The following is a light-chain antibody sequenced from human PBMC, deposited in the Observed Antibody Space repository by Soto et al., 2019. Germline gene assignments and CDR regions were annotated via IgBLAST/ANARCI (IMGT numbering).Light chain of an antibody. CDR3: CSYTTSNTRQIV. V-gene: IGLV2-14*01. Sequence: QSALTQPASVSGSPGQSITISCTGTSSDVGGYNYVSWYQQQPGKAPKFIIYDVTNRPSGVSNRFSGSKSGNTASLTISGLQAEDEADYSCCSYTTSNTRQIVFGTGTKLTVL. CDR2: DVT. J-gene: IGLJ1*01. CDR1: SSDVGGYNY.